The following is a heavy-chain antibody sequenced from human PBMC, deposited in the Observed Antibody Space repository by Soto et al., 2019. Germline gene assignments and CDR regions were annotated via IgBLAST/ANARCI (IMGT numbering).Heavy chain of an antibody. CDR3: ASISGGPAAGGGGMDV. J-gene: IGHJ6*02. CDR2: INHSGST. D-gene: IGHD3-16*01. Sequence: SETLSLTCAVYGGSFSGYYWSWIRQPPGKGLEWIGEINHSGSTNYNPSLKSRVTISVDTSKNQFSLKLSSVTAADTAVYYCASISGGPAAGGGGMDVWGQGTTVTVSS. V-gene: IGHV4-34*01. CDR1: GGSFSGYY.